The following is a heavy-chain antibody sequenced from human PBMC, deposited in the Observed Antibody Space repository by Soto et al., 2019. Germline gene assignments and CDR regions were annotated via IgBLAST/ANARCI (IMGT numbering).Heavy chain of an antibody. CDR2: ISWNSGSI. CDR3: AKDTGMKWLVRFDY. V-gene: IGHV3-9*01. Sequence: GGSLRLSCAASGFTFDDYAMHWVRQAPGKGLEWVSGISWNSGSIGYADSVKGRFTISRDNAKNSLYLQMNSLRAEDTALYYCAKDTGMKWLVRFDYWGQGTLVTVSS. J-gene: IGHJ4*02. CDR1: GFTFDDYA. D-gene: IGHD6-19*01.